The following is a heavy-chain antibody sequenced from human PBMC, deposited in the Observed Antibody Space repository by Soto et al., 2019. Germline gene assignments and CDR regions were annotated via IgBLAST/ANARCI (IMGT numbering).Heavy chain of an antibody. CDR1: GYTFTSYA. D-gene: IGHD2-15*01. Sequence: QVQLVQSGAEVKKPGASVKVSCKASGYTFTSYAMHWVRQAPGQRLEWMGWINAGNGNTKYSQKFQGRVTITRDTSASTAYMEASSLSSEDTAVYYCARGPGGPDGPGDYWGQGTLVTVSS. CDR2: INAGNGNT. V-gene: IGHV1-3*01. J-gene: IGHJ4*02. CDR3: ARGPGGPDGPGDY.